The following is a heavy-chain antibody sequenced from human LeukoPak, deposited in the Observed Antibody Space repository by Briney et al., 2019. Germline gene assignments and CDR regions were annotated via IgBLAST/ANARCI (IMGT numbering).Heavy chain of an antibody. CDR1: GGSISSGSYY. CDR3: ARYHCSGTSCLNFDY. D-gene: IGHD2-2*01. V-gene: IGHV4-61*02. Sequence: SETPSLTCTVSGGSISSGSYYWSWIRQPAGKGLEWIGRIYTSGSTNYNPSLNSRVTISVDTSKNQFSLKLSSVTAADTAVYYCARYHCSGTSCLNFDYWGQGTLVTVSS. CDR2: IYTSGST. J-gene: IGHJ4*02.